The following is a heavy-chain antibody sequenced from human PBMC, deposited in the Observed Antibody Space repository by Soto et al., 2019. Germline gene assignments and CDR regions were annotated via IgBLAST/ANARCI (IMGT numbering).Heavy chain of an antibody. CDR1: GFTVRDTY. D-gene: IGHD6-19*01. CDR2: IYSGSAT. V-gene: IGHV3-53*02. CDR3: ARGKSGWLTFDY. Sequence: EVRLVETGGGLIQPGGSLRLSCAASGFTVRDTYMNWVRQAPGKGLEWVSVIYSGSATYYADPVKGRFTISRDNSKNTVFLQMSSLRVDDTAVYYCARGKSGWLTFDYWGQGILVTVSS. J-gene: IGHJ4*02.